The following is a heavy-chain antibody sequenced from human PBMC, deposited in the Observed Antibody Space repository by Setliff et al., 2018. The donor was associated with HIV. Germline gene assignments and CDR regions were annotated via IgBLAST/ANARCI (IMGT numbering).Heavy chain of an antibody. D-gene: IGHD6-6*01. J-gene: IGHJ5*02. CDR3: ARGFSVYSSSDPLLNWLDP. Sequence: GASVKVSCKASGYTFSYAMHWVRQAPGQRLEWMGWINAGNGNTKYSQKFQGRVTITRDTSASTAYMDLSSLRSEDTAVYYCARGFSVYSSSDPLLNWLDPWGQGTLVTVSS. CDR2: INAGNGNT. V-gene: IGHV1-3*01. CDR1: GYTFSYA.